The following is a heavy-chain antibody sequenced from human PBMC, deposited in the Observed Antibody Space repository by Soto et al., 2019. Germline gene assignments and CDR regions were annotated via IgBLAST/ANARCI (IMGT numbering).Heavy chain of an antibody. Sequence: EVQLLESGGGLIEPGGSLRLSGAASEFTFRSFAMSWVRQAPGEGLEWVSAISDIGDITYYADSVKGRFTISRDNSKNTLFLQMDSLRPEDTAVYFGATAYSNDSSGVLDYWGQGTLVTVSS. CDR3: ATAYSNDSSGVLDY. CDR2: ISDIGDIT. J-gene: IGHJ4*02. V-gene: IGHV3-23*01. D-gene: IGHD3-22*01. CDR1: EFTFRSFA.